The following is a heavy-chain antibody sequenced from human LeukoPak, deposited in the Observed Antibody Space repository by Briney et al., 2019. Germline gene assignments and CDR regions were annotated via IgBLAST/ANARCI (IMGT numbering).Heavy chain of an antibody. D-gene: IGHD2-21*01. V-gene: IGHV3-30*02. CDR3: AKDRGPYCGGDCYAADY. J-gene: IGHJ4*02. CDR1: GFTFSSYG. CDR2: IRYDGSNK. Sequence: GGSLRLSCAASGFTFSSYGMHWVRQAPGKGLEWVAFIRYDGSNKYYADSVKGRFTISRDNSKNTLYLQMNSLRAEDTAVYYCAKDRGPYCGGDCYAADYWGQGTLVTVSS.